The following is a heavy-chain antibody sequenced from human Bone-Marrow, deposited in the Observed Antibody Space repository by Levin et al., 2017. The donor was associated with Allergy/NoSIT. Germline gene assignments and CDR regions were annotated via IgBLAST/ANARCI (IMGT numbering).Heavy chain of an antibody. CDR3: GTFNDYGDY. V-gene: IGHV1-24*01. Sequence: ASVKVSCKVSGYTLNELSMFWVRQAPGQGLEWMGGIYPEKGETIYAQKFRGRVTMTEDTSTDTAYMEVSSLKSEDTAVYYCGTFNDYGDYWGQGTLVTVSS. D-gene: IGHD4-17*01. CDR1: GYTLNELS. CDR2: IYPEKGET. J-gene: IGHJ4*02.